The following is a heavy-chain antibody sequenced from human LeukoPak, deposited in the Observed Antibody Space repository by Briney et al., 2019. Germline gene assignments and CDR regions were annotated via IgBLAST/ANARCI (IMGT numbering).Heavy chain of an antibody. Sequence: GGSLRLSCEASGFTFSSYGMHWVRQAPGKGLEWVAVIWYDGSNKYYVDSVKGRFTISRDNSKNTLYLQMNSLRAEDTAVYYCARSWLVPYDYWGQGTLVTVSS. J-gene: IGHJ4*02. V-gene: IGHV3-33*01. CDR3: ARSWLVPYDY. D-gene: IGHD6-19*01. CDR1: GFTFSSYG. CDR2: IWYDGSNK.